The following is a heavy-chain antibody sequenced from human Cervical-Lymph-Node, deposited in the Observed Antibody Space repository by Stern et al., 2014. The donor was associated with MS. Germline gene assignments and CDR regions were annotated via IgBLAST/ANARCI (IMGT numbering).Heavy chain of an antibody. CDR1: GYTFTSHD. D-gene: IGHD2-15*01. J-gene: IGHJ4*02. Sequence: VQLVESGAEVKKPGASVKVSCKASGYTFTSHDLNWVRQATGQGLEWMGWMNPNKCNTVYSQEFQDRVTMTRDTSISTAYMELSSLTSEDTAVYYCARRDCSGGSCYMGVSHWGQGTLVTVSS. CDR2: MNPNKCNT. CDR3: ARRDCSGGSCYMGVSH. V-gene: IGHV1-8*01.